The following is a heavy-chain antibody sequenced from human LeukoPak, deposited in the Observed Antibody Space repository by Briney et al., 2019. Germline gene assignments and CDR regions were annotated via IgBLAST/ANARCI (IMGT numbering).Heavy chain of an antibody. CDR1: GGSISSSNW. D-gene: IGHD3-22*01. CDR2: IYHSGST. J-gene: IGHJ4*02. V-gene: IGHV4-4*02. CDR3: ARRGTYYYDSSGYYGGFDY. Sequence: SGTLSLTCAVSGGSISSSNWWSWVRQPPGKGLEWIGEIYHSGSTNYNPSLKSRVTISVDTSKNQFSLKLSSVTAADTAVYYCARRGTYYYDSSGYYGGFDYWGQGTLVTVSS.